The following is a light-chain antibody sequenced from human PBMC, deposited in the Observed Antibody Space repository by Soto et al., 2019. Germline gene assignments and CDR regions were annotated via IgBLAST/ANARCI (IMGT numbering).Light chain of an antibody. CDR3: METLQVPHT. J-gene: IGKJ2*01. Sequence: DIAMTQSPLSLPVTPGEPASISCRSSQSLLYRNGFHYLDWYVQKPGQSPQLLIYLGSNRASGVPDRFSGSGSGTDFTLEISRVEAEDVGVYYCMETLQVPHTFGQGTKLEIK. CDR1: QSLLYRNGFHY. V-gene: IGKV2-28*01. CDR2: LGS.